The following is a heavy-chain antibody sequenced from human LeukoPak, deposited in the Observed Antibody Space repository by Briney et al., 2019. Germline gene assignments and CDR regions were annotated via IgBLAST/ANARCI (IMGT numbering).Heavy chain of an antibody. Sequence: GGSLRLSCAASGFTFSNYWMSWVRQAPGKGLEWVANIKEDGSEKYYEDSVKGRFTISRDNTKNLLYLEMNRLRPEDTAVYYCARDGVFGYSNHYYYYYYMDVWGKGTTVTVSS. J-gene: IGHJ6*03. CDR3: ARDGVFGYSNHYYYYYYMDV. D-gene: IGHD4-11*01. CDR2: IKEDGSEK. V-gene: IGHV3-7*01. CDR1: GFTFSNYW.